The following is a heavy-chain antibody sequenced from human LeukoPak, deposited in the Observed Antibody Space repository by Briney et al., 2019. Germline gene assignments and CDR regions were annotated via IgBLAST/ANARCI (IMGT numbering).Heavy chain of an antibody. CDR3: ARVGIVGATDH. CDR1: GFTFSSYS. CDR2: ISSSSSYI. D-gene: IGHD1-26*01. J-gene: IGHJ4*02. V-gene: IGHV3-21*01. Sequence: GGSLRLSCAASGFTFSSYSMNWVRQAPGKGLEWVSSISSSSSYIYYADSVKGRFTISRDNAKNSLYLQMNSLRAEDTAVYYCARVGIVGATDHWGQGTLVTVSS.